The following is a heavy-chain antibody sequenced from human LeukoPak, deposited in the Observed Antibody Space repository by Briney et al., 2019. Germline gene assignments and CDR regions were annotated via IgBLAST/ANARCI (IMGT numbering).Heavy chain of an antibody. Sequence: GASVKVSCKASGGTFSSYAISWVRQAPGQGLEWMGGIIPIFGTANYAQKFQGRVTITADKSTSTAYMELSSLRSEDTAVYYCARAMATIRYRWFDPWGQGTLVTVSS. V-gene: IGHV1-69*06. CDR3: ARAMATIRYRWFDP. J-gene: IGHJ5*02. CDR2: IIPIFGTA. CDR1: GGTFSSYA. D-gene: IGHD5-24*01.